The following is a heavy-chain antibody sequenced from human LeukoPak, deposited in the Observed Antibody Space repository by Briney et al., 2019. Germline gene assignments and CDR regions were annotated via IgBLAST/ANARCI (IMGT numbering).Heavy chain of an antibody. CDR3: GRAFCGGDCYSGFDS. CDR1: GGSIRNLY. Sequence: SETLSLTCTVSGGSIRNLYWMWIRQRAGKGLEWSGHVVSTGSTREHPSLKRRVTMAVDTSKNDVSLKLSSVTAAGAAIYYCGRAFCGGDCYSGFDSWGQGTLVTVSS. J-gene: IGHJ4*02. D-gene: IGHD2-21*02. CDR2: VVSTGST. V-gene: IGHV4-4*07.